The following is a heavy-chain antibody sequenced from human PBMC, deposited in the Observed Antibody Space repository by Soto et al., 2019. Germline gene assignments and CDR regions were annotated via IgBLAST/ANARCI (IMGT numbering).Heavy chain of an antibody. CDR3: AREVIAVAGTSFDY. CDR1: GFTFSSYS. Sequence: EVQLVESGGGLVQPGGSLRLSCAASGFTFSSYSMNWVRQAPGKGLEWVSYISSSSSTIYYADSVKGRFTISRDNAKISLYLQMNSLRDEDTAVYYCAREVIAVAGTSFDYWGQGTLVTVSS. V-gene: IGHV3-48*02. J-gene: IGHJ4*02. D-gene: IGHD6-19*01. CDR2: ISSSSSTI.